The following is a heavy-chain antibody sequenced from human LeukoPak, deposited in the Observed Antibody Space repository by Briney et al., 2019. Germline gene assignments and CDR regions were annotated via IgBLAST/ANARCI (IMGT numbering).Heavy chain of an antibody. D-gene: IGHD3-10*01. CDR2: ISSTSRNI. V-gene: IGHV3-48*04. Sequence: PGGSLRLSCAASGFTFTTYGMHWVRQAPGKGLEWLSYISSTSRNIYYADSVKGRFTVSRDNAKNSLFLQMNSLRAEDTAIYYCAREWRGSGDYWGQGTLVTVSS. CDR3: AREWRGSGDY. CDR1: GFTFTTYG. J-gene: IGHJ4*02.